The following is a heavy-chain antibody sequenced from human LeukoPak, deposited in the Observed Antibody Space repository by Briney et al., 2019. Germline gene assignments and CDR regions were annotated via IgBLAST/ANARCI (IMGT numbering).Heavy chain of an antibody. V-gene: IGHV3-21*01. J-gene: IGHJ4*02. CDR3: ASATSGYDSSSQDFDY. CDR1: GFTFSSYS. CDR2: ISSSSSYI. D-gene: IGHD3-22*01. Sequence: GSLRLSCAASGFTFSSYSMNWVRQAPGKGLEWVSSISSSSSYIYYADSVKGRFTISRDNAKNSLYLQMNSLRAEDTAVYYCASATSGYDSSSQDFDYWGQGTLVTVSS.